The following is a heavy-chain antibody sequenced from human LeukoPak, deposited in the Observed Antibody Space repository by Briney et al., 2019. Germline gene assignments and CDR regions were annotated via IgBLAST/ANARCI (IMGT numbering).Heavy chain of an antibody. J-gene: IGHJ4*02. D-gene: IGHD3-10*01. CDR3: ARDYRYYGREGSLGF. CDR2: IKPNSGDT. CDR1: GYTFSDYY. V-gene: IGHV1-2*02. Sequence: ASVKVSCKASGYTFSDYYIHWVRQAPGQGLEWMGWIKPNSGDTDYAQKFQGRVTLTRDMSITTAYMDVSGLMSDDTAIYYCARDYRYYGREGSLGFWGQGTLVTVSS.